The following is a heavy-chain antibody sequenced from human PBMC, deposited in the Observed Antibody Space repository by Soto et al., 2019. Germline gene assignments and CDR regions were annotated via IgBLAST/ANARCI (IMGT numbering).Heavy chain of an antibody. CDR1: VFTFGAYA. V-gene: IGHV3-49*03. CDR2: SRSKGYGGTT. CDR3: TRGMYTAYETAPLFFDF. J-gene: IGHJ4*02. Sequence: LRLSCTTSVFTFGAYALSWFRQAPGKGLEWVGFSRSKGYGGTTEFAASVRGRFTISRDDSNSIAYLQMNSLKTEDTAVYYCTRGMYTAYETAPLFFDFWGQGTLVTVSS. D-gene: IGHD5-12*01.